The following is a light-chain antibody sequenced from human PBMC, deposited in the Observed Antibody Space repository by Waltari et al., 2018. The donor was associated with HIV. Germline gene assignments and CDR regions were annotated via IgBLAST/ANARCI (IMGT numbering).Light chain of an antibody. CDR3: LSADSRAVHKF. J-gene: IGLJ2*01. Sequence: SSDLTQPPSVSVSPGQTARITCSGETLSKEYGYWYQVKPGQAPVLLIYRDTQRSSGIPKRFSGSSSGTVLTLTISGAQAEDEADYYCLSADSRAVHKFFGGGTKLTVL. CDR1: TLSKEY. CDR2: RDT. V-gene: IGLV3-16*01.